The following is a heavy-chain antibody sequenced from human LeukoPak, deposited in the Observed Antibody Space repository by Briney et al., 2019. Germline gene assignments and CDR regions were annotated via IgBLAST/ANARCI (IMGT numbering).Heavy chain of an antibody. D-gene: IGHD3-22*01. CDR3: ARDQNYYDRTLDY. V-gene: IGHV4-39*07. J-gene: IGHJ4*02. CDR1: GGSISSSSYY. Sequence: PSETLSLTCTVSGGSISSSSYYWGWIRQPPGKGLEWIGSIYYSGSTYYNPSLKSRVTISVDTSKNQFSLKLSSVTAADTAVYYCARDQNYYDRTLDYWGQGTLVTVSS. CDR2: IYYSGST.